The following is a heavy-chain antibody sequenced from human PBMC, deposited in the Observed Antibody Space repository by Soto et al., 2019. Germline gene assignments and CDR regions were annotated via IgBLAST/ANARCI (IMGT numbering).Heavy chain of an antibody. CDR3: ASGRGYDILTGYYPYFDY. CDR2: ISWNSGSI. J-gene: IGHJ4*02. CDR1: GFIFDDYA. D-gene: IGHD3-9*01. Sequence: EVQLVESGGGLAQPGRSLRLSCAASGFIFDDYAMHWVRQVPGRGLEWVSGISWNSGSIGYADSVKGRFTISRDNAKQALYLQMNSLRAEDTALYYCASGRGYDILTGYYPYFDYWGQGTLGTVSS. V-gene: IGHV3-9*01.